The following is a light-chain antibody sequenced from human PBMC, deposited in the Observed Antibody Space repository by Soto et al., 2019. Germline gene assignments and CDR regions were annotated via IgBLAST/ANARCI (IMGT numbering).Light chain of an antibody. CDR3: CSYAGSSPHYV. CDR2: EVS. V-gene: IGLV2-23*02. Sequence: LTQPASVSGSPGQSITISCTGTSSDVGSYNLVSWYQQHPGKAPKLMIYEVSKRPSGVSNRFSGSKSGNTASLTISGLQAEDEADYYCCSYAGSSPHYVFGTGTKVTVL. J-gene: IGLJ1*01. CDR1: SSDVGSYNL.